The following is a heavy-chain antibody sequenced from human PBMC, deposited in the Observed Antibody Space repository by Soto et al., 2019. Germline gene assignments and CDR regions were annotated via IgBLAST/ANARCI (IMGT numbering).Heavy chain of an antibody. CDR2: INRSGST. J-gene: IGHJ4*02. CDR1: GGSFSGYY. V-gene: IGHV4-34*01. D-gene: IGHD4-17*01. CDR3: ARGGLTTVPPLT. Sequence: QMQLQQWGAGLLKPSETLSLTCAVYGGSFSGYYYYWIRQPPGKGLGWIGEINRSGSTNYNPSLKRRVTTSVDTTTNQFSLTLSSVTAADTAIYYCARGGLTTVPPLTWGQGTLVTVSS.